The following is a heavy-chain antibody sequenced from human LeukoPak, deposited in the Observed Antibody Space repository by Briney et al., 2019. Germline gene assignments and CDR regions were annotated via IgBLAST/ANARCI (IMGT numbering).Heavy chain of an antibody. CDR2: IYYSGST. D-gene: IGHD4-17*01. CDR1: GGSISSGSYY. CDR3: AREDGDYLGISAFDI. J-gene: IGHJ3*02. Sequence: PSQTLSLTCAVSGGSISSGSYYWSWIRQPAGKGLEWIGYIYYSGSTNYNPSLKSRVTISVDTSKNQFSLKLSSVTAADTAVYYCAREDGDYLGISAFDIWGQGTMVTVSS. V-gene: IGHV4-61*01.